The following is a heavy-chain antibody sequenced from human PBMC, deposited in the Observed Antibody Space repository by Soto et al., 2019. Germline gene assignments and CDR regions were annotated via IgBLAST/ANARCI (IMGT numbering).Heavy chain of an antibody. J-gene: IGHJ6*02. D-gene: IGHD3-10*01. V-gene: IGHV4-30-4*01. CDR2: IYYSGST. Sequence: PSETLSLTCTVSGGSISSGDYYWSWIRQPPGKGLEWIGYIYYSGSTYYNPSLKSRVTISVDTSKNQFSLKLSSVTAADTAVYYCDRGGVTIGMDVWGQGTTVTVSS. CDR3: DRGGVTIGMDV. CDR1: GGSISSGDYY.